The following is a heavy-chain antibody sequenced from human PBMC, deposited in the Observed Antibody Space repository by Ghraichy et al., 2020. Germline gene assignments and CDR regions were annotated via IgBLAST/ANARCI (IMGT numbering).Heavy chain of an antibody. Sequence: TLSLTCAVSGGSISSGLYSWSWIRQPPGKGLEWIGYIYYSGSTYYNPSLKSRVTISVDTSKNQFSLKLTSVTAADTAVYYCARDGSGSQLPFDYWGQGTLVTVSS. D-gene: IGHD3-10*01. V-gene: IGHV4-30-4*07. J-gene: IGHJ4*02. CDR2: IYYSGST. CDR1: GGSISSGLYS. CDR3: ARDGSGSQLPFDY.